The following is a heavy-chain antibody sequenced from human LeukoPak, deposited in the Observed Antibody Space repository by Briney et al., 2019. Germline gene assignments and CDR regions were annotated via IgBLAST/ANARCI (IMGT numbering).Heavy chain of an antibody. V-gene: IGHV4-34*01. D-gene: IGHD3-9*01. CDR2: INHSEST. Sequence: SETLSLTCAVYGGSFSGYYWSWIRQPPGKGLEWIGEINHSESTNYNPSLKSRVTMSVDTSKNQFSLKLSSVTAADTAVYYCARVMSALTGYFFDPWGQGTLVTVSS. J-gene: IGHJ5*02. CDR3: ARVMSALTGYFFDP. CDR1: GGSFSGYY.